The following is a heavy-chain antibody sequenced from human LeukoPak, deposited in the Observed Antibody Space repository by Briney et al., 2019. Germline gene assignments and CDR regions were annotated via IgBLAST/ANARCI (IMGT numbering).Heavy chain of an antibody. CDR3: ARMSGGRRYYDSSGYLSYFDY. J-gene: IGHJ4*02. CDR2: INHSGST. D-gene: IGHD3-22*01. Sequence: SETLSLTCAVYGGSFSGYYWSWIRQPPGKGLEWIGEINHSGSTNYNPSLKSRVTISVDTSKNQFSLKLSSVTAADTAVYYCARMSGGRRYYDSSGYLSYFDYWGQGTLVTVSS. CDR1: GGSFSGYY. V-gene: IGHV4-34*01.